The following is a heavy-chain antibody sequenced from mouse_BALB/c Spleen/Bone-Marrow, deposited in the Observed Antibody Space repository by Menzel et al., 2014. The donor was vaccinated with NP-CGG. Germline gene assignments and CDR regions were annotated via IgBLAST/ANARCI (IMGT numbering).Heavy chain of an antibody. CDR1: GFNIKDYH. J-gene: IGHJ4*01. Sequence: VQLQQSGAELVRSGASVKLSCTASGFNIKDYHMHWVKQRPEQGLEWIGWIDPENGDTEYAPKFQGKATMTADTSSNTAYLQLSSLTSEDTVVYYCNAREAMDYWGQGTSVTVSS. CDR3: NAREAMDY. CDR2: IDPENGDT. V-gene: IGHV14-4*02.